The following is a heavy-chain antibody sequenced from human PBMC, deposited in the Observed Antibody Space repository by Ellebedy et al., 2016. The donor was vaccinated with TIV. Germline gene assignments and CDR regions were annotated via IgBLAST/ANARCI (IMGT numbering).Heavy chain of an antibody. V-gene: IGHV3-7*01. Sequence: GGSLRLSCEASGFTFNSYFMSWVRQAPGKGLEWVANIKQDESEKYYVDSVKGRFTISRDNVKNSVFLQMSSLRVEDTAVYYCARYFRLPSAGLYYIDYWGQGTLVTVSS. D-gene: IGHD6-13*01. CDR3: ARYFRLPSAGLYYIDY. CDR2: IKQDESEK. CDR1: GFTFNSYF. J-gene: IGHJ4*02.